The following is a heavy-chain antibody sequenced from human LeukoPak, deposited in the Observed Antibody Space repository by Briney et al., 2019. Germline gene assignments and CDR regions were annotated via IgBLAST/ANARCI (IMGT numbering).Heavy chain of an antibody. CDR1: GGSFSGYY. J-gene: IGHJ4*02. CDR2: INHSGST. Sequence: SETLSLTCAVYGGSFSGYYWSWIRQPPGKGLEWIGEINHSGSTNYNPSLRSRVTISVDTSKNQFSLKLSSVTAADTAVYFCLRIYCSSTSCHYFDYWGQGTLVTVSS. CDR3: LRIYCSSTSCHYFDY. V-gene: IGHV4-34*01. D-gene: IGHD2-2*01.